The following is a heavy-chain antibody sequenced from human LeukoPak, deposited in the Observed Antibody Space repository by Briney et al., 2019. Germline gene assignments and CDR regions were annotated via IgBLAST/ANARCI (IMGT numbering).Heavy chain of an antibody. D-gene: IGHD3-10*01. J-gene: IGHJ4*02. V-gene: IGHV4-34*01. CDR3: ARDCITMVQGVIIYYFDY. CDR2: INHSGST. CDR1: GGSFRGYY. Sequence: SETLSLTCAVYGGSFRGYYWSWIRQPPGKGLEWIGEINHSGSTNHNPSLKSRVTISVDTSKNQFSLKLSSVTAADTAVYYCARDCITMVQGVIIYYFDYWGQGTLVTVSS.